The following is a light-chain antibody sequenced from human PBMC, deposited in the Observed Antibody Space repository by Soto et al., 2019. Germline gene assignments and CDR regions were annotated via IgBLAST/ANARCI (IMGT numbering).Light chain of an antibody. CDR3: CSYTTSNTRQIV. Sequence: QSVLAQPASVSGSPGQSITISCTGTSSDVGGYNYVSWYQQHPGKAPKFMIYDVSNRPSGVSNRFSGSKSGNTASLTISGLQAEDQADYYCCSYTTSNTRQIVFGTGPKVPVL. CDR1: SSDVGGYNY. CDR2: DVS. J-gene: IGLJ1*01. V-gene: IGLV2-14*01.